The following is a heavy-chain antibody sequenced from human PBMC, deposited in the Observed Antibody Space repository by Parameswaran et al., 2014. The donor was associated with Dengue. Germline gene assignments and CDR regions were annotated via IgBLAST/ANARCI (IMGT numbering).Heavy chain of an antibody. V-gene: IGHV4-31*02. CDR2: IYYSGST. Sequence: WIRQPPGKGLEWIGYIYYSGSTYYNPSLKSRVTISVDTSKNQFSLKLSSVTAADTAVYYCARDRGDYGYFDYWGQGTLVTVSS. J-gene: IGHJ4*02. CDR3: ARDRGDYGYFDY. D-gene: IGHD4-17*01.